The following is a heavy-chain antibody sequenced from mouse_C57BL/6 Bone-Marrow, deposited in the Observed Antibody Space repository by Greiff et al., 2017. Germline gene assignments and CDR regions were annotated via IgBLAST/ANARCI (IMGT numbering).Heavy chain of an antibody. CDR2: INPGSGGT. CDR3: ARLGYYGSSYDYYAMDY. D-gene: IGHD1-1*01. Sequence: QVQLQQSGAELVRPGTSVKVSCKASGYAFTNYLIEWVKQRPGQGLEWIGVINPGSGGTNYNEKFKGKATLTADKSSSTAYMQLSSLTSEDSAVYFCARLGYYGSSYDYYAMDYWGQGTSVTVSS. V-gene: IGHV1-54*01. J-gene: IGHJ4*01. CDR1: GYAFTNYL.